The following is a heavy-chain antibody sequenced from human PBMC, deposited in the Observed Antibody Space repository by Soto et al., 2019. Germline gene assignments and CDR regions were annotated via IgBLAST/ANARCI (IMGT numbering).Heavy chain of an antibody. J-gene: IGHJ6*02. D-gene: IGHD1-20*01. Sequence: ASVKVSCKASGYTFTSYDINWVRQATGQGLEWMGWMNPNSGNTDYAQKFQGRVTMTRNTSISTAYMELSSLTSEDTAVYYCAKSGDNWNYYNSYGMDVWGQGTTVTVSS. CDR1: GYTFTSYD. CDR3: AKSGDNWNYYNSYGMDV. V-gene: IGHV1-8*01. CDR2: MNPNSGNT.